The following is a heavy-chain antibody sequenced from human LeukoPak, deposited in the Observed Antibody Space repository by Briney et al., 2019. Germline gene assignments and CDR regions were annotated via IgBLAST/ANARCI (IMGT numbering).Heavy chain of an antibody. J-gene: IGHJ4*02. CDR3: ARGPPNWGYGY. Sequence: ASVKVSCKASGYIFTSYDINWVRQATGQGPEWMGWMSPNSGNTGYAQKFQGRVTMTRSTSMSTAYMELSSLRSEDTAVYYCARGPPNWGYGYWGQGTLVTVSS. CDR2: MSPNSGNT. V-gene: IGHV1-8*01. D-gene: IGHD7-27*01. CDR1: GYIFTSYD.